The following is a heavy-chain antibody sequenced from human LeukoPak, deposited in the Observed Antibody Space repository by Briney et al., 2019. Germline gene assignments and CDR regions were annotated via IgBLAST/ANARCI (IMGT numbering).Heavy chain of an antibody. CDR1: GFTFSDYY. CDR2: MSRSGNGI. V-gene: IGHV3-11*01. Sequence: PGGSLRLSCVASGFTFSDYYMTGIRQAPGRGLEWVSYMSRSGNGIYYTESVKGRFTISRDNTNNSLFLQMTTLRAEATALYYCARGKRTMDAWGQGTTVIVSS. J-gene: IGHJ6*02. CDR3: ARGKRTMDA.